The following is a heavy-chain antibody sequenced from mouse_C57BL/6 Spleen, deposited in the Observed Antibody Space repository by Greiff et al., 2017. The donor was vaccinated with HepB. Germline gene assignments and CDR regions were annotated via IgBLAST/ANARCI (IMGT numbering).Heavy chain of an antibody. Sequence: VQVVESGAELVRPGASVTLSCKASGYTFTDYEMHWVKQTPVHGLEWIGAIDPETGGTAYNQKFKGKAILTADKSSSTAYMELRSLTSEDSAVYYCTRSRGNYDYFDYWGQGTTLTVSS. D-gene: IGHD2-1*01. J-gene: IGHJ2*01. CDR2: IDPETGGT. V-gene: IGHV1-15*01. CDR1: GYTFTDYE. CDR3: TRSRGNYDYFDY.